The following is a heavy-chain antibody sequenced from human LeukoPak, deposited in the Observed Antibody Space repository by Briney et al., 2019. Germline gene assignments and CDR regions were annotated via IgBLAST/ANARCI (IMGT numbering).Heavy chain of an antibody. CDR2: ISRTGSYI. D-gene: IGHD2-15*01. CDR1: GFAFSSYN. J-gene: IGHJ4*02. CDR3: ARVLETDCRGGSCYSGLDY. Sequence: PGGSLRLSCAASGFAFSSYNMNWVRQAPGRGLEWVSSISRTGSYIHYADSVKGRFTISRDNAQNSLYLQMNSLRVEDTAVYYCARVLETDCRGGSCYSGLDYWGQGTLVTVSS. V-gene: IGHV3-21*01.